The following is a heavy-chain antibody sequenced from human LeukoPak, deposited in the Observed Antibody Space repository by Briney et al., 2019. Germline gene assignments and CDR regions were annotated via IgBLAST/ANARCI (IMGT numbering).Heavy chain of an antibody. J-gene: IGHJ4*02. V-gene: IGHV3-21*01. CDR3: ARDRIFDY. Sequence: FTXXXYSMSWVRQAPGKGLEWVSSISSSSSYIYYADSVKGRSTISRDNAKNSLYLQMDSLRAEDTAVYYCARDRIFDYWGQGTLVTVSS. CDR1: FTXXXYS. CDR2: ISSSSSYI.